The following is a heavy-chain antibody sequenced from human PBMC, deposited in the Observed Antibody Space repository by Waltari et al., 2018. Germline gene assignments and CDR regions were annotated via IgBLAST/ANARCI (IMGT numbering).Heavy chain of an antibody. J-gene: IGHJ4*02. CDR1: GYTLTELS. Sequence: QVQLVQSGAEVKKPGASVKVSCKVSGYTLTELSIHWVRQAPGNGLEWMGGFDPEDGETIYAQKFQGRVTMTEDTSTDTAYMELSSLRSEDTAVYYCATASFHVLLWFGESGAFDYWGQGTLVTVSS. CDR3: ATASFHVLLWFGESGAFDY. V-gene: IGHV1-24*01. D-gene: IGHD3-10*01. CDR2: FDPEDGET.